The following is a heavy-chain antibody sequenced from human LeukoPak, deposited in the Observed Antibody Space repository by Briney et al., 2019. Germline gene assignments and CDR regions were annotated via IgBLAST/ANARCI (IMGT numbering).Heavy chain of an antibody. CDR2: MNPNSGNT. CDR1: GYTFTSYD. D-gene: IGHD3-10*01. V-gene: IGHV1-8*01. CDR3: ARAGALWFGDYYYYMDV. Sequence: ASVKVSCKASGYTFTSYDINWVRQATGQGLEWMGWMNPNSGNTGYAQKFQGRVTMTRNTSISTAYMELSSLRSEDTAAYYCARAGALWFGDYYYYMDVWGKGTTVTISS. J-gene: IGHJ6*03.